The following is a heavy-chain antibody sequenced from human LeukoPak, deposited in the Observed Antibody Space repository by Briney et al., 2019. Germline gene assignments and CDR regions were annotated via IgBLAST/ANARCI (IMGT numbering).Heavy chain of an antibody. CDR3: ARHSYGDYEQCFDY. D-gene: IGHD4-17*01. Sequence: RSESLSLTCAVDGASFSGYYWSWIRQPPGKGLEWIGEINHSGSTNYNPSLKSRVTISVDTSKNQFSLKLSSVPAADTAVYYCARHSYGDYEQCFDYWGQGTLVTVSS. V-gene: IGHV4-34*01. CDR1: GASFSGYY. CDR2: INHSGST. J-gene: IGHJ4*02.